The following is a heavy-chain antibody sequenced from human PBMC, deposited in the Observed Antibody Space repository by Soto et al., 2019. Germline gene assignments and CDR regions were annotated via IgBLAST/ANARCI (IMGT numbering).Heavy chain of an antibody. J-gene: IGHJ4*02. CDR3: ATRGIVGPIY. CDR2: VYHNGNT. Sequence: QVQLQESGTGLVEPSGTLSLTCNVYDGSINNGDWCSWVRQPPGKGLEWIGEVYHNGNTNYNASLKSRVTVSVDKSRNQFSLRPTSVTPADTAVYYCATRGIVGPIYWGQGTLVTVSS. V-gene: IGHV4-4*02. CDR1: DGSINNGDW. D-gene: IGHD1-26*01.